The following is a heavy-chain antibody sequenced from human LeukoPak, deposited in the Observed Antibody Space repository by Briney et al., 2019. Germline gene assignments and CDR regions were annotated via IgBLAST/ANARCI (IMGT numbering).Heavy chain of an antibody. CDR3: ARQSTGTEFDY. J-gene: IGHJ4*02. Sequence: SETLSLTCTVSGGSISSSSYYWGWIRQPPGKGLEWIGSIYYSRSTYYNPSLKSPVTISVDTSKNQFSLELSSVTAADTAVYYCARQSTGTEFDYWGQGTLVTVSS. CDR2: IYYSRST. CDR1: GGSISSSSYY. D-gene: IGHD1-1*01. V-gene: IGHV4-39*01.